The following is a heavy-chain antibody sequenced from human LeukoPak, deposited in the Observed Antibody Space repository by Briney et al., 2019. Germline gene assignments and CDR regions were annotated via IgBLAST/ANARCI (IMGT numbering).Heavy chain of an antibody. CDR1: GFTFSNAW. CDR2: IKSKTDGGTT. J-gene: IGHJ4*02. V-gene: IGHV3-15*01. Sequence: GGSLRLSCAASGFTFSNAWMSWVRQAPGKGLEWVGRIKSKTDGGTTDYAAPVKGRFTISRDNSKNTLYLQMNSLRAEDTAVYYCAKDPWYYYGSGSLENDYWGQGTLVTVSS. CDR3: AKDPWYYYGSGSLENDY. D-gene: IGHD3-10*01.